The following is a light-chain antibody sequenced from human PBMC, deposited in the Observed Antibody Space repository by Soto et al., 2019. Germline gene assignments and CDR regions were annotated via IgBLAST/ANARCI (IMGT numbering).Light chain of an antibody. Sequence: EIVLTQSPGTLFLSPGERATLSCRASQSVSSRYLAWYQQRPGQGPRLLIYGASSRATGIPERFSGSGSGTDFTLTISRLEPQDFAVYYCQLYGRSPPLTFGGGTKVEIK. CDR3: QLYGRSPPLT. V-gene: IGKV3-20*01. CDR2: GAS. J-gene: IGKJ4*01. CDR1: QSVSSRY.